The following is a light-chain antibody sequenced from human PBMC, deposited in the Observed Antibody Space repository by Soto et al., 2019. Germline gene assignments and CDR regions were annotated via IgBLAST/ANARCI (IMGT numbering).Light chain of an antibody. J-gene: IGKJ4*01. CDR3: QQYGSSPV. CDR1: QSVSSSY. Sequence: EIVLTQSPGTLSLSPGERATLSCRASQSVSSSYLAWYQQKPGQDPRLLIYGASSRATGIPDRFSGSGSGTDFTLTISRLEPEDFAVYYCQQYGSSPVFGGGTKVDIK. V-gene: IGKV3-20*01. CDR2: GAS.